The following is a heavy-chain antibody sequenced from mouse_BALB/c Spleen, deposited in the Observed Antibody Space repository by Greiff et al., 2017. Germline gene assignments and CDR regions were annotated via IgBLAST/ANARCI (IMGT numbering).Heavy chain of an antibody. CDR1: GFSLSTSGMG. CDR2: IYWDDDK. V-gene: IGHV8-12*01. D-gene: IGHD2-1*01. CDR3: ARGNPYWYFDV. J-gene: IGHJ1*01. Sequence: QVTLKESGPGILQPSQTLSLTCSFSGFSLSTSGMGVSWIRQPSGKGLEWLAHIYWDDDKRYNPSLKSRLTISKDTSRNQVFLKITSVDTADTATYYCARGNPYWYFDVWGAGTTVTVSS.